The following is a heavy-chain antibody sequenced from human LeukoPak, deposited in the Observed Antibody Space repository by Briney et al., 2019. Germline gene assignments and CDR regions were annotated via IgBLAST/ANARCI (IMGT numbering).Heavy chain of an antibody. CDR1: GFTVSSSY. J-gene: IGHJ4*02. Sequence: PGGSLRLSCAASGFTVSSSYMSWVRQAPGKGLEWVSVIYSDGTTYYADSVKGRFTISRDNSKNTLYLQMNILRAEETAVYYCARDLITVTGGGWGQGTLVTVSS. V-gene: IGHV3-66*01. CDR3: ARDLITVTGGG. CDR2: IYSDGTT. D-gene: IGHD4-17*01.